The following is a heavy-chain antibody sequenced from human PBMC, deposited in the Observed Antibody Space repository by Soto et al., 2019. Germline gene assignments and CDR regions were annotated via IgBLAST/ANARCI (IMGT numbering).Heavy chain of an antibody. CDR2: INPSSGST. J-gene: IGHJ6*02. V-gene: IGHV1-46*01. D-gene: IGHD2-15*01. Sequence: QVQLVQSGAEVKKPGASVKVSCKASGYTFTSYYMHWVRQAPGQGLEWMGIINPSSGSTSYAQKFQGRVTMTRDTSTSTVYMELSSLRSEDTAVYYCARDWGYCSGGSCYLYGMDVWGQGTTVTVSS. CDR3: ARDWGYCSGGSCYLYGMDV. CDR1: GYTFTSYY.